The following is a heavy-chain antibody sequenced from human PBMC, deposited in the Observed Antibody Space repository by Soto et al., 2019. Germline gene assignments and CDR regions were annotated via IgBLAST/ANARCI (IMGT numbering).Heavy chain of an antibody. CDR1: GYTFADYG. D-gene: IGHD2-15*01. V-gene: IGHV1-18*01. Sequence: QAQLVQSGAEVKKPGASVKVSCQAGGYTFADYGIIWVRQAPGQGLEWMGWIGPYNGNTNYAQNLQDRVTMTTDTSTNTAYMELRSLRSYYTALYYCARCYCSVGSCYTCWNFDLWGRGTLLTVSS. J-gene: IGHJ2*01. CDR2: IGPYNGNT. CDR3: ARCYCSVGSCYTCWNFDL.